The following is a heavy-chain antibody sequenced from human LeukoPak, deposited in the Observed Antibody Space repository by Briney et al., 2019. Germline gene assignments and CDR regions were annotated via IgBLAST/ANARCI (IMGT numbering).Heavy chain of an antibody. CDR3: ARCNYYGSGGYYYYYYIDV. Sequence: PSETLSLTCTVSGGSISRSSYYWGWIRQPPGKGLEWIGNIYYAGGTHHSPSLESRVTISVDTSKNQFSLRLTSVTAADTAVYYCARCNYYGSGGYYYYYYIDVWGKGTTVTVSS. V-gene: IGHV4-39*01. CDR2: IYYAGGT. D-gene: IGHD3-10*01. CDR1: GGSISRSSYY. J-gene: IGHJ6*03.